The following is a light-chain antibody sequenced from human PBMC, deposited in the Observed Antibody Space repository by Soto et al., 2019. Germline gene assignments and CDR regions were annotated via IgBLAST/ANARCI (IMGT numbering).Light chain of an antibody. Sequence: MIQSPLSLPVTPGEPASISFSFSHSISNHLNWYQQKPGKASKLLIFAASSLQSGVPSRFRCSRSGPGFTLTISGLQPEDFATDCCQQSYSSPPTFGEGSKV. CDR3: QQSYSSPPT. CDR2: AAS. CDR1: HSISNH. J-gene: IGKJ1*01. V-gene: IGKV1-39*01.